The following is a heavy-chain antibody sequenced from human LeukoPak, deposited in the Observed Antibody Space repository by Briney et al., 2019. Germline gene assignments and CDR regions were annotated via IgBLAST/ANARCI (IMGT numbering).Heavy chain of an antibody. J-gene: IGHJ4*02. D-gene: IGHD3-22*01. CDR1: GFIFSSYG. Sequence: GRSLRLSCAASGFIFSSYGMHWVRQAPGKGLEWVAVIWYDGSNKYYADSVKGRFTISRDNSKNTLYLQMNSLRAEDTAVYYCAKAGGDSSGYYYGDYWGQGTLVTVSS. CDR3: AKAGGDSSGYYYGDY. V-gene: IGHV3-33*06. CDR2: IWYDGSNK.